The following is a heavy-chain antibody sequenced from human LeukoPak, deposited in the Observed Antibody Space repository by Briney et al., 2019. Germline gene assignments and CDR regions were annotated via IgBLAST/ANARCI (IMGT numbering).Heavy chain of an antibody. V-gene: IGHV5-51*01. CDR1: GYSFTNYW. J-gene: IGHJ4*02. Sequence: GESLKISCKVSGYSFTNYWIGWVRLMPGKGLEWMGIIYPGDSDTRYSPSFQGQVTISADKSISTAYLQWSSLKASDTAMYYCARRTDRSFWYLDYWGQGTLVTVSS. CDR2: IYPGDSDT. CDR3: ARRTDRSFWYLDY.